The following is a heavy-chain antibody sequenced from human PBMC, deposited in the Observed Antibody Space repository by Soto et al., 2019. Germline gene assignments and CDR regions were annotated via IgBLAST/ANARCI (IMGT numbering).Heavy chain of an antibody. Sequence: SETLSLTCTVSGGSISNFYWSWIRQPPGKGLEWIGYISYSGNANYNPSLKSRVSISVDTSKNQLSLNLTSVTAADTAVYYCARAPMVLSRSYFDSWGQGTPVTVSS. CDR3: ARAPMVLSRSYFDS. J-gene: IGHJ4*02. V-gene: IGHV4-59*01. CDR1: GGSISNFY. CDR2: ISYSGNA. D-gene: IGHD2-8*01.